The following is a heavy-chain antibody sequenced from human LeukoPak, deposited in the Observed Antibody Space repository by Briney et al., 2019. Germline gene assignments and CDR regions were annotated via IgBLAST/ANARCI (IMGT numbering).Heavy chain of an antibody. J-gene: IGHJ4*02. CDR2: INSDGSST. Sequence: GGSLRLSCAASGFTFSSYSMNWVRQAPGKGLVWVSRINSDGSSTSYADSVKGRFTISRDNAKNTLYLQMNSLRAEDTAVYYCARDPDYGGDTLFDYWGQGTLVTVSS. V-gene: IGHV3-74*01. CDR3: ARDPDYGGDTLFDY. CDR1: GFTFSSYS. D-gene: IGHD4-23*01.